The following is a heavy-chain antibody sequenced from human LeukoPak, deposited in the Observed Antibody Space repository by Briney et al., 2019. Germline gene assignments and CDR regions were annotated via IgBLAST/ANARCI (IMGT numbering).Heavy chain of an antibody. CDR1: ADSLSSGGHY. V-gene: IGHV4-31*03. D-gene: IGHD3-10*01. CDR3: ARGGNRFGGFYFDY. Sequence: PSQTLSLTCTVSADSLSSGGHYWAWIRQFPGKGLESIGFIHHSGRSRHNPSLKDRVAISVDTSRKQFALKLSSVTAADTAMYYCARGGNRFGGFYFDYWGQGIQVIVSS. CDR2: IHHSGRS. J-gene: IGHJ4*02.